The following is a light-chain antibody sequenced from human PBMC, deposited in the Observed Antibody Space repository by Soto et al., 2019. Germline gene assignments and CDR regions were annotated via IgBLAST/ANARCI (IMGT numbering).Light chain of an antibody. CDR1: QSISGH. V-gene: IGKV1-39*01. CDR3: QQSYSFPYT. J-gene: IGKJ2*01. Sequence: DIQMTQSPSSLSASVGDRVTITCRASQSISGHLNWYQQKPGKAPKLLIFAASSLQSGVPSRFSGSGSGTDFTLTISSLQPEDFATYYCQQSYSFPYTFGQGTKLEIK. CDR2: AAS.